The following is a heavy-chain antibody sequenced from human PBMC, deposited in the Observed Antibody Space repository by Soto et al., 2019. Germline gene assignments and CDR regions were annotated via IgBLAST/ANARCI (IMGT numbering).Heavy chain of an antibody. CDR1: GFTFSSYG. V-gene: IGHV3-33*01. J-gene: IGHJ6*02. CDR3: ARDRGAVAGTRYYYGMDV. CDR2: IWYDGTNK. D-gene: IGHD6-13*01. Sequence: QVQLVESGGGVVQPGRSLRLSCAASGFTFSSYGMHWVRQAPGKGLEWVAVIWYDGTNKYYADSVKGRFTISRDNSKNKLYLQMNSLRAEDTAVYYCARDRGAVAGTRYYYGMDVWGHGTTVTVSS.